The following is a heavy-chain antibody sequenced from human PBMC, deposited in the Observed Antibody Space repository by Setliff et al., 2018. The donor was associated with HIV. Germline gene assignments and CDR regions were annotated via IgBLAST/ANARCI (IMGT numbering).Heavy chain of an antibody. CDR1: GGSMSKSSYY. D-gene: IGHD2-21*01. V-gene: IGHV4-39*01. CDR3: ARSYCGGDCSLVVDTNWFDP. Sequence: SETLSLTCTVSGGSMSKSSYYWGWIRQPPGQGLEWLGSIYHSGSTYDNPSLKSRVTISVDTSKNHFPLNLHSVTAADTSVYYCARSYCGGDCSLVVDTNWFDPWGQGTRVTVSS. CDR2: IYHSGST. J-gene: IGHJ5*02.